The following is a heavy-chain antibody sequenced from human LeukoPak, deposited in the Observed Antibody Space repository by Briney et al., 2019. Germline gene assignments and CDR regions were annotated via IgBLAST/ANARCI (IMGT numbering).Heavy chain of an antibody. Sequence: SETLSLTCTVSGYSISSGYYWGWIRQPPGKGLEWIGSIYHSGSTYYNPSLKSRVTISVDTSKNQFSLKLSSVTAADTAVYYCARPRIFLSYSSSWYQYSGWFDPWGQGTLVTVSS. D-gene: IGHD6-13*01. CDR1: GYSISSGYY. CDR3: ARPRIFLSYSSSWYQYSGWFDP. CDR2: IYHSGST. V-gene: IGHV4-38-2*02. J-gene: IGHJ5*02.